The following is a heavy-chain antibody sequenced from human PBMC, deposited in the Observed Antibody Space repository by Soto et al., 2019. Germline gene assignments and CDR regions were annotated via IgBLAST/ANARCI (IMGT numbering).Heavy chain of an antibody. J-gene: IGHJ5*02. V-gene: IGHV3-21*01. Sequence: PGWSLRLSCTASGFTFSDYTMNWVRQAPGKGLEWVSSISSSSSYINYADSVKGRFTVSRHNAKNSLYLQMNSLRPEDTAFYYCERDVEPYMDGLHYFDTWGQGTLVTVSS. CDR2: ISSSSSYI. CDR3: ERDVEPYMDGLHYFDT. D-gene: IGHD1-26*01. CDR1: GFTFSDYT.